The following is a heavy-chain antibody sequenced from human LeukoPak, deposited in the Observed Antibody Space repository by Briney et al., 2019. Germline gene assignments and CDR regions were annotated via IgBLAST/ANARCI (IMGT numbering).Heavy chain of an antibody. D-gene: IGHD5-24*01. Sequence: SETLSLTCAVYGGSFSGYYWSWIRQPPGKGLEWIGEINHSGSTNYNPSLKSRVTISVDTSKNQFSLKLSSVTAADTAVYYCAGGGATIQEGFDYWGQGTQVTVSS. CDR1: GGSFSGYY. J-gene: IGHJ4*02. V-gene: IGHV4-34*01. CDR2: INHSGST. CDR3: AGGGATIQEGFDY.